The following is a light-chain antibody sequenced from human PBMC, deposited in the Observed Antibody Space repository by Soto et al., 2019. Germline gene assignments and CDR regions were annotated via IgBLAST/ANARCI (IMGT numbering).Light chain of an antibody. CDR1: SSDVGSYNL. J-gene: IGLJ1*01. V-gene: IGLV2-23*02. CDR2: EVD. Sequence: QSVLTQPASVSGSPGQSITISCTGTSSDVGSYNLVSWYQQHPGKAPKVMIYEVDKRPSGVSNRFSGSKSGNTASLTISGLQAEDEADYYCCSYAGSTIFFFFETGTKVTVL. CDR3: CSYAGSTIFFF.